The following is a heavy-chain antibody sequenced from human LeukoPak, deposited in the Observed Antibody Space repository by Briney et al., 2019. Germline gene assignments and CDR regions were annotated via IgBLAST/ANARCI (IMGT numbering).Heavy chain of an antibody. CDR3: ARDILVDTAMPDAFDI. Sequence: ASVKVSFKASGYTFTGYYMHWVRQAPGQGLEWMGRINPNSGGTNYAQKFQGRVTMTRDTSISTAYMELSRLRSDDTAVYYCARDILVDTAMPDAFDIWGQGTMVTVSS. D-gene: IGHD5-18*01. V-gene: IGHV1-2*06. J-gene: IGHJ3*02. CDR2: INPNSGGT. CDR1: GYTFTGYY.